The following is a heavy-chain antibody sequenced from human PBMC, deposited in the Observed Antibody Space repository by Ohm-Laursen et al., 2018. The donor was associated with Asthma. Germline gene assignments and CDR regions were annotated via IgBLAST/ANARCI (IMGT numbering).Heavy chain of an antibody. CDR1: GGTFSSYA. CDR3: ARVDEYSYGMDV. J-gene: IGHJ6*02. CDR2: IIPIFGTV. V-gene: IGHV1-69*01. Sequence: SSVKVSCKASGGTFSSYAISWVRQAPGQGLEWMGGIIPIFGTVNYAQKFQGRVTITADDSTSIAYMELSSLRSEDTAVYYCARVDEYSYGMDVWGPGTTVTVSS.